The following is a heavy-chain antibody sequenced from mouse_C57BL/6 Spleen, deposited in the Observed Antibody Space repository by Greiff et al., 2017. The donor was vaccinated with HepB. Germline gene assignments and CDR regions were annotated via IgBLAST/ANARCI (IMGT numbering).Heavy chain of an antibody. CDR2: INPGSGGT. CDR3: AREGDDYYGYAMDY. V-gene: IGHV1-54*01. J-gene: IGHJ4*01. CDR1: GYAFTNYL. Sequence: VQLQQSGAELVRPGTSVKVSCKASGYAFTNYLIEWVKQRPGQGLEWIGVINPGSGGTNYNEKFKGKATLTADKSSSTAYMQLSSLTSEDSAVYFCAREGDDYYGYAMDYWGQGTSVTVSS. D-gene: IGHD1-1*01.